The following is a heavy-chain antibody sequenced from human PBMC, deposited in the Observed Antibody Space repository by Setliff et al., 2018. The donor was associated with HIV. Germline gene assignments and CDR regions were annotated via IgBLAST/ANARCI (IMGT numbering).Heavy chain of an antibody. CDR2: IYHSGST. J-gene: IGHJ4*02. CDR3: ARGEPTILVVPAAFFDY. Sequence: SETLSLTCAVSGYSISSGYYWGWIRQPPGKGLEWIGSIYHSGSTYYNPSLKSRVTISVDTSKNHFSLKLSSVTAEDTAVYYCARGEPTILVVPAAFFDYWGQGTLVTVSS. D-gene: IGHD2-2*01. CDR1: GYSISSGYY. V-gene: IGHV4-38-2*01.